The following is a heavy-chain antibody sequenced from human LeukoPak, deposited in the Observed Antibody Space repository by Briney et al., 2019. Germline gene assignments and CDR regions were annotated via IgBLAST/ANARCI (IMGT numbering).Heavy chain of an antibody. J-gene: IGHJ4*02. Sequence: SVKVSCKASGGTFSSYTISWVRQAPGQGLEWMGRIIPILGIANYAQKFQGRVTITAGKSTSTAYMELSSLRSEDTAVYYCAGHPGYSSGATDYWGQGTLVTVSS. D-gene: IGHD6-19*01. V-gene: IGHV1-69*02. CDR2: IIPILGIA. CDR3: AGHPGYSSGATDY. CDR1: GGTFSSYT.